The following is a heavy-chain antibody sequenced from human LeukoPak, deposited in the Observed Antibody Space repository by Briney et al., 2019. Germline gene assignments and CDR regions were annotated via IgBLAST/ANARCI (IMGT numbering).Heavy chain of an antibody. CDR3: ARATGYSSGWYSSQNGMDV. J-gene: IGHJ6*02. CDR2: ISYDGSNK. V-gene: IGHV3-30*04. CDR1: GFTFSSYA. Sequence: GGSLRLSCAASGFTFSSYALHWVRQAPGKGLEWGAVISYDGSNKYYADSVKGRFTISRDNSKNTLYLQMTRLRAEDTAVYYCARATGYSSGWYSSQNGMDVWGQGTTVTVSS. D-gene: IGHD6-13*01.